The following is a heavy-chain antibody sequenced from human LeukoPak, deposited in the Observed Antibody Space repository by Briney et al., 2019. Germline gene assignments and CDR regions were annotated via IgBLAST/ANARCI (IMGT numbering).Heavy chain of an antibody. Sequence: SETLSLTCTVSGGSISSSSYYWGWIRQPPGKGLEWIGSIYYSGSTYYNPSLKSRVTISVDTSKNQFSLKLSSVTAADTAVYYCARARSVVLRFLEWLLNPYYFDYWGQGTLVTVSS. CDR2: IYYSGST. CDR1: GGSISSSSYY. V-gene: IGHV4-39*07. J-gene: IGHJ4*02. CDR3: ARARSVVLRFLEWLLNPYYFDY. D-gene: IGHD3-3*01.